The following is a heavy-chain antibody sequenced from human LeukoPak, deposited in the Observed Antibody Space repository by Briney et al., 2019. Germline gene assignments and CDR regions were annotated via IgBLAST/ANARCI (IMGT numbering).Heavy chain of an antibody. Sequence: GGSLRLSCAVSGFTVSSIYMSWVRQAPGKGLEWVSSIYSDGNTYYADSVKGRFTISRDSSGNTLYLQMNSLRVEDSAVYYCAGDTHSSSWYDHWGQGTLVTVSS. D-gene: IGHD6-13*01. V-gene: IGHV3-53*01. J-gene: IGHJ5*02. CDR2: IYSDGNT. CDR3: AGDTHSSSWYDH. CDR1: GFTVSSIY.